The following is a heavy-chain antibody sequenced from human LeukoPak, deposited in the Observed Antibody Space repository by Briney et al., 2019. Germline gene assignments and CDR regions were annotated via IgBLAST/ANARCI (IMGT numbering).Heavy chain of an antibody. J-gene: IGHJ4*02. Sequence: ASVKVSCKASGYTFTGYYIHWVRQAPGQGLEWMGCINPNSGGTDYAQKFQGRVSMTRDTSISTAYMELSRLRSDHTAVYYCARDHGGLIMDSSLDSWGQGSLVTVSS. D-gene: IGHD3-22*01. CDR3: ARDHGGLIMDSSLDS. CDR2: INPNSGGT. CDR1: GYTFTGYY. V-gene: IGHV1-2*02.